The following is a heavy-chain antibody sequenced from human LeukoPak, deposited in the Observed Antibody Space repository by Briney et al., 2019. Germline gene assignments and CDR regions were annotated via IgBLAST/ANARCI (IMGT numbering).Heavy chain of an antibody. V-gene: IGHV3-23*01. CDR2: ISDSGDDT. D-gene: IGHD3-3*01. J-gene: IGHJ4*02. CDR1: GFTFSSYA. CDR3: AKTDDYFWNGTLPNFDY. Sequence: GGSLRLSCAASGFTFSSYAMGWVRQAPGKGLEWVSGISDSGDDTDYTDSVKGRFTISRDNSKNTLYLRMNSLRAEDTAVYYCAKTDDYFWNGTLPNFDYWGQGTLVTVSS.